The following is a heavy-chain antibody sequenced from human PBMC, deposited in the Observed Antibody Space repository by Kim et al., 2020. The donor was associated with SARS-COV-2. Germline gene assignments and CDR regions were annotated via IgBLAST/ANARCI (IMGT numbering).Heavy chain of an antibody. Sequence: GSVTSRITINPDTSKNQFSLQLNSVTPEDTAVYYCARYYGSGSYYRFDYWGQGTLVTVSS. J-gene: IGHJ4*02. D-gene: IGHD3-10*01. V-gene: IGHV6-1*01. CDR3: ARYYGSGSYYRFDY.